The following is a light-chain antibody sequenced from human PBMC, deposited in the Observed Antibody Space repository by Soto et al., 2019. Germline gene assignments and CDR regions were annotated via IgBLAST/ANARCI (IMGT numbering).Light chain of an antibody. CDR1: QSVSSS. CDR3: QQRSNWPQWT. Sequence: EIVLTQSPATLSLSPGERATLSCRASQSVSSSLGWYQQKPGQAPRLLIYGASNRATGIPARFSGSGSGTDFTLTISSLEAEDFAVYYCQQRSNWPQWTFCQGTKVEIK. CDR2: GAS. J-gene: IGKJ1*01. V-gene: IGKV3-11*01.